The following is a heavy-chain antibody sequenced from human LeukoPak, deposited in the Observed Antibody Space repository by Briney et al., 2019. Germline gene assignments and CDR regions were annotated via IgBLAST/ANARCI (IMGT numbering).Heavy chain of an antibody. CDR3: ARAGGTYGSGSSRDAFDI. D-gene: IGHD3-10*01. V-gene: IGHV3-20*04. J-gene: IGHJ3*02. CDR2: INWNGGST. Sequence: PGGSLRLSCAASGFTFDDYGMSWVRQAPGKGLEWVSGINWNGGSTGYADSVKGRFTISRDNAKNSLYLQMNSLRAEHTAWYYCARAGGTYGSGSSRDAFDIWGQGTMVTVSS. CDR1: GFTFDDYG.